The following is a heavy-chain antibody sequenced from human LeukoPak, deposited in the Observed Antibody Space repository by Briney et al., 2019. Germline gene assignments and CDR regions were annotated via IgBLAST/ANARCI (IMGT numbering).Heavy chain of an antibody. D-gene: IGHD1-14*01. CDR1: GYTFTGYY. V-gene: IGHV1-8*02. J-gene: IGHJ4*02. CDR3: ARGRGNRSFPY. Sequence: ASVKVSCKASGYTFTGYYMHWVRQATGQGLEWMGWMNPNSGNTGYAQKFQGRVTMTRNTSISTAYMELSSLRSEDTAVYYCARGRGNRSFPYWGQGTLVTVSS. CDR2: MNPNSGNT.